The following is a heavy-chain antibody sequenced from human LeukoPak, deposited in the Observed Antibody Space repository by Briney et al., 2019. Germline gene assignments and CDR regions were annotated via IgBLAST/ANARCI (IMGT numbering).Heavy chain of an antibody. CDR1: GFTFSSYW. CDR2: IKQDGSGK. V-gene: IGHV3-7*01. CDR3: ARYFSVVVALEYYFDY. J-gene: IGHJ4*02. Sequence: PGGSLRLSCAASGFTFSSYWMSWVRQAPGKGLEWVANIKQDGSGKYYVDSVKGRFTISRDNAKNSLYLQMNSLRAEDTAVYYCARYFSVVVALEYYFDYWGQGTLVTVSS. D-gene: IGHD2-15*01.